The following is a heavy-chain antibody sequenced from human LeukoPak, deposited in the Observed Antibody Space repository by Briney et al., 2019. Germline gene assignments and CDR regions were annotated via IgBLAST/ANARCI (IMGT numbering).Heavy chain of an antibody. CDR3: ARGAFPPPGYCSGGSCSPFDY. V-gene: IGHV4-34*01. Sequence: SETLSLTCAVYGGSFSGYYWSWIRQPPGKGLEWIGEINHSGSTNYNPSLKSRVTISVDTSKNQFSLELSSVTAADTAVYYCARGAFPPPGYCSGGSCSPFDYWGQGTLVTVSS. D-gene: IGHD2-15*01. CDR1: GGSFSGYY. CDR2: INHSGST. J-gene: IGHJ4*02.